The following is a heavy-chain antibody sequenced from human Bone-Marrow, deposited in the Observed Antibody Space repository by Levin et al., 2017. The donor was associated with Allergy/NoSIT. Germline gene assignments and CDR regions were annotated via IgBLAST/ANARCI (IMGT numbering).Heavy chain of an antibody. Sequence: SQTLSLTCTVSRGSIYSGDYYWSWIRQPPGKGLEWLGYIYDSGSTSYNPSLKSRLTISADASNDQFFLNLTSVTAADTALYYCAATYSSTYYALWGQGTLVIVSS. CDR2: IYDSGST. V-gene: IGHV4-30-4*01. D-gene: IGHD6-13*01. J-gene: IGHJ4*02. CDR3: AATYSSTYYAL. CDR1: RGSIYSGDYY.